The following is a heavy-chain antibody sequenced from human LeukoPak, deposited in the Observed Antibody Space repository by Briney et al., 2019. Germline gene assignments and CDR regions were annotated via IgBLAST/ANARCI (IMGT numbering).Heavy chain of an antibody. CDR1: GFTFSDYY. CDR2: ISGSSTYT. J-gene: IGHJ4*02. D-gene: IGHD1-26*01. Sequence: PGGSLRLSCASSGFTFSDYYMSWIRQAPGKGLEWVSHISGSSTYTNYADSVKGRFTISRDNANNSLYLQMNSLTAEDTAVFYCARVGSRGYYFGYWGQGTLVSVSS. CDR3: ARVGSRGYYFGY. V-gene: IGHV3-11*06.